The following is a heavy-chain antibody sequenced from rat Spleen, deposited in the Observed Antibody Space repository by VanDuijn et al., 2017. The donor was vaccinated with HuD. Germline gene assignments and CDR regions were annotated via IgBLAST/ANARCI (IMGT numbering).Heavy chain of an antibody. CDR1: GFSLTSYN. CDR3: ATQHYYDGYYRDN. D-gene: IGHD1-12*03. CDR2: IWGNGNT. J-gene: IGHJ2*01. Sequence: QVQLKESGPGLVQPSQTLSLTCTVSGFSLTSYNVHWVRQPPGKGLEWMGVIWGNGNTNYKSALKSRLSISRDTSKSQVFLKMNNLQTEDTAMYFCATQHYYDGYYRDNWGQGVMVTVSS. V-gene: IGHV2S61*01.